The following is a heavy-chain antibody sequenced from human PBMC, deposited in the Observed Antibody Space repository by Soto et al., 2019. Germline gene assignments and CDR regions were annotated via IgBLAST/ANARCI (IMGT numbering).Heavy chain of an antibody. J-gene: IGHJ4*02. CDR3: ARQAVYYDSSGYLDY. Sequence: SETLSLTCTVSGGSISSYYWTWIRQPPGKGLEWIGYIYSRGNTNYNPSLKSRVSISVDTSTNQFSLKLSSVSAADTAVYYCARQAVYYDSSGYLDYWGQGTLVTVSS. CDR1: GGSISSYY. CDR2: IYSRGNT. V-gene: IGHV4-59*01. D-gene: IGHD3-22*01.